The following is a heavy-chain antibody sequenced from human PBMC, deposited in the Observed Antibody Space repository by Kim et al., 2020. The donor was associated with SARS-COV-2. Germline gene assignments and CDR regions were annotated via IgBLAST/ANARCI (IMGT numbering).Heavy chain of an antibody. V-gene: IGHV3-11*01. Sequence: GGSLRLSCAASGFTFSDYYMSWIRQAPGKGLEWVSYISSSGSTIYYADSVKGRFTISRDNAKNSLYLQMNSLRAEDTAVYYCAREMSGKGSGTVGVYYYYYYMDVWGKGTTVTVSS. CDR3: AREMSGKGSGTVGVYYYYYYMDV. CDR2: ISSSGSTI. J-gene: IGHJ6*03. D-gene: IGHD3-10*01. CDR1: GFTFSDYY.